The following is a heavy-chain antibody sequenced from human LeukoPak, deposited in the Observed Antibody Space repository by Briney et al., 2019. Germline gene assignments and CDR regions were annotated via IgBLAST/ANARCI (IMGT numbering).Heavy chain of an antibody. D-gene: IGHD6-6*01. V-gene: IGHV3-23*01. CDR1: GFTFSSYA. J-gene: IGHJ6*03. CDR2: ISGSGGST. Sequence: GGSLRLSCTASGFTFSSYAMSWVRQAPGKGLEWVSAISGSGGSTYYADSVKGRFSISRDNSKNTLYLQMNSLRAEDTAVYYCARESSSSSWDNYYYYMDVWGKGTTVTVSS. CDR3: ARESSSSSWDNYYYYMDV.